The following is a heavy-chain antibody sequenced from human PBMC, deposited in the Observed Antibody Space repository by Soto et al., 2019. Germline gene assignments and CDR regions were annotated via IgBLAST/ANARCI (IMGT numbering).Heavy chain of an antibody. J-gene: IGHJ4*02. Sequence: GGSLRLSCAASGFTFSSYAMSWVRQAPGKGLEWGSDISGSGASTYYADSVKGRFTISRDNSKNTLYLQMNSLRAEDTAVYYCAKDSSTQWLVLRCFDCWGQGTPVTVSS. V-gene: IGHV3-23*01. D-gene: IGHD6-19*01. CDR3: AKDSSTQWLVLRCFDC. CDR1: GFTFSSYA. CDR2: ISGSGAST.